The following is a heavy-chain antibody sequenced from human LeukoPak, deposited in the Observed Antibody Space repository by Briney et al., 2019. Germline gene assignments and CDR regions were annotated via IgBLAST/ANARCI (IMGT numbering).Heavy chain of an antibody. D-gene: IGHD3-10*01. CDR2: INNSGST. CDR3: ARHPYGSAYYYYMDV. J-gene: IGHJ6*03. CDR1: GGSFSGYY. Sequence: SETLSLTCAVYGGSFSGYYWSWIRQPPGKGLEWIGEINNSGSTNYNPSLKSRVTISVNTSKNQFSLKLSAVTAADTAVYYCARHPYGSAYYYYMDVWGKGTTVTISS. V-gene: IGHV4-34*01.